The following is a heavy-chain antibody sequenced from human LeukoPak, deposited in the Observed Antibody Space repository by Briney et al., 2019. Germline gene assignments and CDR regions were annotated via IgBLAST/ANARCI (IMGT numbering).Heavy chain of an antibody. V-gene: IGHV3-21*01. D-gene: IGHD6-19*01. Sequence: GGSLRLSCAASGFTFSSYSINWVRQAPGKGLEWVSSISSSSSYIYYAHSVKGRFTISRDNAKNSLYLQMNSLRAEDTAVYYCARVEVFGSGHDYWGQGTLVTVSS. CDR2: ISSSSSYI. J-gene: IGHJ4*02. CDR3: ARVEVFGSGHDY. CDR1: GFTFSSYS.